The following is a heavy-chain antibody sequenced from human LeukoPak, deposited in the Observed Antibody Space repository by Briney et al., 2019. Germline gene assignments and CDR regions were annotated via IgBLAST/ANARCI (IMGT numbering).Heavy chain of an antibody. V-gene: IGHV4-34*01. CDR3: AREGEQWLVRDWYFDL. CDR1: GGSFSCYY. Sequence: PSETLSLTCAVYGGSFSCYYWSWIRQPPGKGLEWIGEINHSGSTNYNPSLKSRVTIPVDKSKNQFSLKLSSVTAADTAVYYCAREGEQWLVRDWYFDLWGRGTMVTVSS. J-gene: IGHJ2*01. D-gene: IGHD6-19*01. CDR2: INHSGST.